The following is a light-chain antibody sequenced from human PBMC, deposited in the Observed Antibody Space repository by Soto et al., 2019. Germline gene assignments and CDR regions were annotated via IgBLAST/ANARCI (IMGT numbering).Light chain of an antibody. CDR1: SSDVGANNDY. J-gene: IGLJ1*01. CDR2: EVS. CDR3: SSYAGSDNFV. V-gene: IGLV2-8*01. Sequence: QSVLTQPPSASGSPGQSVTISCTGTSSDVGANNDYVSWYQQHPGKVPKLMIYEVSKRPPGVPDRSSGSKSGNTASLTVSGLQAADEADYYCSSYAGSDNFVFGTGTKVTV.